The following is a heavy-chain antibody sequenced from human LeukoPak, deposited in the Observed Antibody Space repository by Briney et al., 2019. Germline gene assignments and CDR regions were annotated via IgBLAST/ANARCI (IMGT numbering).Heavy chain of an antibody. J-gene: IGHJ4*02. CDR3: AKQKGYCSGGSCYFSDY. V-gene: IGHV3-23*01. Sequence: GGSLRLSCAASGFTLSSYAMSWVRQAPGKGLEWVSTLSGSGASTSYADSVKGRFTISRENSKNTLYLQMNSLRAEDTARYYCAKQKGYCSGGSCYFSDYWGQGTLVTVSS. D-gene: IGHD2-15*01. CDR1: GFTLSSYA. CDR2: LSGSGAST.